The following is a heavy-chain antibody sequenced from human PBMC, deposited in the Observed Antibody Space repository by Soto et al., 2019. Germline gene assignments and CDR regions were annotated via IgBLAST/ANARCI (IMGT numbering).Heavy chain of an antibody. CDR3: AREPATAKPEGVDF. D-gene: IGHD1-1*01. CDR2: INPNSGGT. V-gene: IGHV1-2*02. J-gene: IGHJ4*02. CDR1: GYTFSDYY. Sequence: QVQLVQSGAEVRKPGASVKVSCKASGYTFSDYYIHWVRQAPGQGLEWMGWINPNSGGTKYAPKFQGGVTMTRDTPITTAYMEWSRLRSGDTAVYYCAREPATAKPEGVDFWGQGTLVTVSS.